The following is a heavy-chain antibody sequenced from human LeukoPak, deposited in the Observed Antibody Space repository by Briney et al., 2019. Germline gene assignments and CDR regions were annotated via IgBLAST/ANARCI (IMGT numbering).Heavy chain of an antibody. CDR2: ISGSGGSS. CDR1: GFTFSSYA. CDR3: ARPGIAAAGTVLDY. J-gene: IGHJ4*02. V-gene: IGHV3-23*01. D-gene: IGHD6-13*01. Sequence: GGSLRLSCAASGFTFSSYAMSWVRQAPGKGLEWVSAISGSGGSSYYADSAKGRFTISRDNSKNTLYLQMNSLRAEVTAVYYCARPGIAAAGTVLDYWGQGTLVTVSS.